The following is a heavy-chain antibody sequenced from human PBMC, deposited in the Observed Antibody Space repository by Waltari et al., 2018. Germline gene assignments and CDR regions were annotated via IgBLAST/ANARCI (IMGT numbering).Heavy chain of an antibody. Sequence: QVQLVESGGGGVQPGRARRISCEASGFSFSSYGMRWVGQAPGKGLGGVVVIWYDGSNRYYADSVKGRFTISRDNSKNTLYLQMNSLRAEDTAVYYCAREGAVAGTWAQVDYWGQGTLVTVSS. V-gene: IGHV3-33*01. CDR3: AREGAVAGTWAQVDY. CDR1: GFSFSSYG. J-gene: IGHJ4*02. D-gene: IGHD6-19*01. CDR2: IWYDGSNR.